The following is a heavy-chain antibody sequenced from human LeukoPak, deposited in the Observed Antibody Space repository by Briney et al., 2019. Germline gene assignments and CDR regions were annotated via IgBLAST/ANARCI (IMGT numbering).Heavy chain of an antibody. V-gene: IGHV3-15*04. Sequence: GGSLRLSCAASGFTFTNAWMSWVRQAPGKGLEWVGRIESRTDVGTIDYAAPVKGRFTISRDDSKNTVYLQMNSLKTEDTAVYYCTAGTGTSDFDYWGQGALVTVSS. CDR1: GFTFTNAW. CDR2: IESRTDVGTI. CDR3: TAGTGTSDFDY. J-gene: IGHJ4*02. D-gene: IGHD1-7*01.